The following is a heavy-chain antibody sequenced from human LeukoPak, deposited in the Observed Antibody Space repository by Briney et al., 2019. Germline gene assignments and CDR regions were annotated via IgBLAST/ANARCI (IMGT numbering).Heavy chain of an antibody. CDR1: GFPFSSYW. CDR3: ARWHTLDV. V-gene: IGHV3-7*01. D-gene: IGHD2-2*02. Sequence: GGSLRLSCAASGFPFSSYWMSWVRQAPGKGLEWVANIKQDGSEKYFLDSVKGRFTVSRDNAKNSLYLQMNSLRAEDTAVYYCARWHTLDVWGQGTTVTVSS. CDR2: IKQDGSEK. J-gene: IGHJ6*02.